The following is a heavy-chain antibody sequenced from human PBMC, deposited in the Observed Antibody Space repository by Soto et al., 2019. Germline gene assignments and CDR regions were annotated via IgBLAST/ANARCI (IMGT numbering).Heavy chain of an antibody. CDR3: AGLVYTNYALDV. D-gene: IGHD3-22*01. J-gene: IGHJ6*02. Sequence: PSETLSLTCTVSGGSISSGDYYWSWLRQPPGKGLEWIGNIYHSGSSYYNPSLKSRVTMSVNTSKNQFSLKLTSVTAADTAVYYCAGLVYTNYALDVCGQGXTVTVSS. V-gene: IGHV4-30-4*01. CDR2: IYHSGSS. CDR1: GGSISSGDYY.